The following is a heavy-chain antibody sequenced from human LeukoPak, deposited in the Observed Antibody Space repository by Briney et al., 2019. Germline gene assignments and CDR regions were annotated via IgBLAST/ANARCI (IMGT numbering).Heavy chain of an antibody. CDR2: IYYSGST. J-gene: IGHJ4*02. CDR3: ASVYDSSGYLGC. D-gene: IGHD3-22*01. Sequence: PSQTLSLTCTVSGSSISSGDYYWSWIRQPPGTGLEWIGYIYYSGSTYYNPSLKSRVTISVDTSKNQFSLKLSSVTAADTAVYYCASVYDSSGYLGCWGQGTLVTVSS. CDR1: GSSISSGDYY. V-gene: IGHV4-30-4*01.